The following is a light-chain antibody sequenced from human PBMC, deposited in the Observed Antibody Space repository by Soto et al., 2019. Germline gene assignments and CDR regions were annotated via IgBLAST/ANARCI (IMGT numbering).Light chain of an antibody. CDR2: EVS. V-gene: IGLV2-8*01. CDR1: SSDVGGYNY. Sequence: QSALTRAPSASGSPGQSVTISCTGTSSDVGGYNYVSWYQQHPGKAPKLMIYEVSKRPSGVPDRFSGSKSGNTASLTVSGLQAEDEADYYCSSYARSNNLFGGGTKLTVL. CDR3: SSYARSNNL. J-gene: IGLJ3*02.